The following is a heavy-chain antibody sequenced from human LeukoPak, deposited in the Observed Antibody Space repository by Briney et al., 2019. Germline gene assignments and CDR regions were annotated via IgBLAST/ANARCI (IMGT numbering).Heavy chain of an antibody. V-gene: IGHV4-39*07. Sequence: SETLSLTCTVSGGSISSSSYYWGWIRQPPGKGLEWIGSIYYRGSTYYNPSLKSRVTISVDTSKNQFSLKLSSVTAADTAVYYCARANSGWYDTYYFDYWGQGTLVTVSS. D-gene: IGHD6-19*01. CDR3: ARANSGWYDTYYFDY. CDR2: IYYRGST. J-gene: IGHJ4*02. CDR1: GGSISSSSYY.